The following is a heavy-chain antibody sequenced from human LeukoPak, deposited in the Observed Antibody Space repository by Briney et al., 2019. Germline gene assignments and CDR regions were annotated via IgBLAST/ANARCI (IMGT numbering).Heavy chain of an antibody. Sequence: GGSLRLSCAASGFTLSSYAMSWVRQAPGKGLEWVSAISGSGGSTYYADSVKGRFTISRDNSKNTLYLQMNSLRAEDTAVYYCAKGADYDSSGYYHTYYFDYWGQGTLVTVSS. V-gene: IGHV3-23*01. CDR1: GFTLSSYA. D-gene: IGHD3-22*01. CDR2: ISGSGGST. J-gene: IGHJ4*02. CDR3: AKGADYDSSGYYHTYYFDY.